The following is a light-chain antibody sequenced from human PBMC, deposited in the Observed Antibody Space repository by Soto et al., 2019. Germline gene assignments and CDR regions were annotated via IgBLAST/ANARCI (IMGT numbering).Light chain of an antibody. CDR2: WAS. CDR3: QQYESTPPT. CDR1: QSVLYSSNNKDY. J-gene: IGKJ2*01. V-gene: IGKV4-1*01. Sequence: DIVMTQSPDSLAVSMGESATINCKSSQSVLYSSNNKDYLAWYQQRPGQPPRLLIYWASTRESGVPDRFSGRGSGTDFTLTITSLQAEDVAVYYCQQYESTPPTFGQGTKLEIK.